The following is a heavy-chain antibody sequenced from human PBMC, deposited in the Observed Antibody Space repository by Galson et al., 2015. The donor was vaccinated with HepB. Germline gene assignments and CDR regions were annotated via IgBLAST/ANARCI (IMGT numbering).Heavy chain of an antibody. D-gene: IGHD6-13*01. CDR1: GYTFTNYW. CDR3: ATSITAADIYDY. V-gene: IGHV5-10-1*01. CDR2: IDPSGSYN. J-gene: IGHJ4*02. Sequence: QSGAEVKKPGESLRISCKGSGYTFTNYWITWVRQMPGKGLEWMAKIDPSGSYNNYSPSFQGHVTVSADKSIATAFLQWSTLKASDSAMYYCATSITAADIYDYWGQGTLVTVSS.